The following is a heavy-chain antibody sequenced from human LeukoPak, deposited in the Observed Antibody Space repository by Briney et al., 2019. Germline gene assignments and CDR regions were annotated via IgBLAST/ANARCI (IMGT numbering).Heavy chain of an antibody. CDR2: IYTSGTT. V-gene: IGHV4-61*02. CDR1: GGSISSGSYY. Sequence: SETLSLTCSVSGGSISSGSYYWPWVRQPAGKGLEWIGRIYTSGTTNYNPSLKSRVTISVDTSKNQFSLKLSSVTTADTAVYYCARESSMIFAVVMYSYYYMDVWGKGTTVTVSS. D-gene: IGHD3/OR15-3a*01. CDR3: ARESSMIFAVVMYSYYYMDV. J-gene: IGHJ6*03.